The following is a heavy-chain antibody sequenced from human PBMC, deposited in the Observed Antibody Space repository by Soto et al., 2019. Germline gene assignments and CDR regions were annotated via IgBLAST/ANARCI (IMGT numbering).Heavy chain of an antibody. V-gene: IGHV3-15*01. CDR3: TAAGAPINWNYDY. J-gene: IGHJ4*02. CDR2: IKSKTDGGTT. D-gene: IGHD1-7*01. CDR1: GFTFSNAW. Sequence: GGSLRLSCAASGFTFSNAWMSWVRQAPGKGLEWVGRIKSKTDGGTTDYSAPVKGRFTISRDDSKNTLYLQMNSLKTEDTSVYYCTAAGAPINWNYDYWGQVTLVTVSS.